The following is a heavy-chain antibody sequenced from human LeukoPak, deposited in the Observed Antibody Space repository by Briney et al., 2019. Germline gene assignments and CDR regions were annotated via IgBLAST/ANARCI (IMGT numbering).Heavy chain of an antibody. J-gene: IGHJ4*02. CDR2: ISHDGNNK. D-gene: IGHD4-11*01. V-gene: IGHV3-30-3*01. CDR3: ATSYLMGDPMTTSSGV. Sequence: PGGSLRLSCAASGFTFSNYVFYWVRQAPAKGLGWVAVISHDGNNKNYGDSVKGRFTIARDTPKNTVYLQMNSLRVEDTAVYYCATSYLMGDPMTTSSGVGGQGTLVTVSS. CDR1: GFTFSNYV.